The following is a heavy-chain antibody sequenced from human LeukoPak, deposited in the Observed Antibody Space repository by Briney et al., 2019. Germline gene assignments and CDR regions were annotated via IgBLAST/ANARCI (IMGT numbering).Heavy chain of an antibody. D-gene: IGHD3/OR15-3a*01. V-gene: IGHV3-11*01. CDR2: ISSRGRTI. CDR3: ARGSDWNAFDS. CDR1: GFTFNDYY. J-gene: IGHJ3*02. Sequence: GGSLRRSCAASGFTFNDYYMSWIRQAPGKGLEWVSYISSRGRTIYYADSVKGRFTISRDNGENSLYLRMNSLRVEDTALYYCARGSDWNAFDSWGQGTVVTVSS.